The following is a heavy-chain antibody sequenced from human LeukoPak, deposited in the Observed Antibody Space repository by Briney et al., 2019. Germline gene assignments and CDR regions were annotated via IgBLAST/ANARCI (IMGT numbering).Heavy chain of an antibody. CDR3: ARSGYSYGYDY. CDR2: IYYSGST. CDR1: GGSISSYY. V-gene: IGHV4-59*01. J-gene: IGHJ4*02. D-gene: IGHD5-18*01. Sequence: SETLSLTCTVSGGSISSYYWSWIRQPPGKGLEWIGYIYYSGSTNYNPSLKSRVTISVDTSKNQFSLKLSSVTAADTAVYYCARSGYSYGYDYWGQGTLVTVSS.